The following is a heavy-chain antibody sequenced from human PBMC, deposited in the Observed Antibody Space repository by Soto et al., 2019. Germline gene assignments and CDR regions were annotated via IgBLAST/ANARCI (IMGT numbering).Heavy chain of an antibody. J-gene: IGHJ6*02. CDR1: GGSIRTYF. V-gene: IGHV4-4*07. D-gene: IGHD3-22*01. CDR3: AREGGYFDSSGSGVYHYHGVDV. CDR2: IYTTGGT. Sequence: SETLSLTYTVSGGSIRTYFWSWIRQPAGGGPECTGRIYTTGGTNSNPSLKSPVTMSLGTSXNQFSLKLSSVTAADTAVYYCAREGGYFDSSGSGVYHYHGVDVWGQGTTVTVSS.